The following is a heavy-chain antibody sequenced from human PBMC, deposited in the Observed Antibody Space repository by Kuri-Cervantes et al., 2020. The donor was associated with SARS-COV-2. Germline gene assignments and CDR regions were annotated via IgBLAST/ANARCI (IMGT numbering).Heavy chain of an antibody. D-gene: IGHD6-13*01. CDR1: GYSISSGYY. V-gene: IGHV4-38-2*02. CDR3: ARDRGRIAAAGIGWFDP. CDR2: IYYSGNT. Sequence: SCTVSGYSISSGYYWGWIRQSPGKGLEWIGSIYYSGNTLYNPSLKSRLTISVDTSKKQFSLNLSSVTAADTAVYYCARDRGRIAAAGIGWFDPWGQGTLVTVSS. J-gene: IGHJ5*02.